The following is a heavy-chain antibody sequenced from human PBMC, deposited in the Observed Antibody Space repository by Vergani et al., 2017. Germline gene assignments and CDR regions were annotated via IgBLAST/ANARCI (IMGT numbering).Heavy chain of an antibody. CDR2: IIPIFGTA. CDR3: ARVLGYDFWGGYSTTDYYGMDV. Sequence: QVQLVQSGAEVKKPGSSVKVSCKASGGTFSSYAISWVRQAPGQGLEWMGGIIPIFGTANYAQKFQGRVTITADKSTSTAYMELSSLRSEDTAVYYCARVLGYDFWGGYSTTDYYGMDVWGQGTTVTVSS. D-gene: IGHD3-3*01. V-gene: IGHV1-69*06. J-gene: IGHJ6*02. CDR1: GGTFSSYA.